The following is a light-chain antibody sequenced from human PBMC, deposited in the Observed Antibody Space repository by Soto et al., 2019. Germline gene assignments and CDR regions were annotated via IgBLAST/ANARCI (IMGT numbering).Light chain of an antibody. CDR2: DAS. V-gene: IGKV1-5*01. J-gene: IGKJ3*01. CDR3: QQGFT. Sequence: DIQMTQSPSTLSASVGERVTISCRASQTVNNWLAWYQQKPGKAPKLLIYDASTLESGVPSRFSGSGSGTEFTLTLTSLQPDDFATYYCQQGFTFGPGTKVD. CDR1: QTVNNW.